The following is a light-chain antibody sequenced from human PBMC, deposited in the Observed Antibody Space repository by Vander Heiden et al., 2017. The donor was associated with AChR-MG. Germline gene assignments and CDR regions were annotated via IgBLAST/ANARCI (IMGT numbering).Light chain of an antibody. CDR2: NVS. J-gene: IGLJ1*01. Sequence: QSALTQPASVSGSPGQSITISCTGTSSDVGGYNYVSWYQQHPGKATKLMIYNVSYRPSGVSNRVSGSKSGNTASLTISGLQAEDEADDFCSSYTSSSTLVFGTGTKVT. CDR3: SSYTSSSTLV. V-gene: IGLV2-14*01. CDR1: SSDVGGYNY.